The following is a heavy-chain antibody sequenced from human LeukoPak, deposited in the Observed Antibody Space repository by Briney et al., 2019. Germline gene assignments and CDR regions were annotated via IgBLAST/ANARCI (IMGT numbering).Heavy chain of an antibody. D-gene: IGHD3-16*01. J-gene: IGHJ4*02. CDR3: ARDAGDLTYFDY. V-gene: IGHV3-13*01. CDR2: IGTAGDT. CDR1: GFTFSSYD. Sequence: GGSLRLSCAASGFTFSSYDMHWVRQATGKGLEWVSAIGTAGDTYYPGSVKGRFTISRENAKNSLYLQMNSLRAGDTAVYYCARDAGDLTYFDYWGQGTLVTVSS.